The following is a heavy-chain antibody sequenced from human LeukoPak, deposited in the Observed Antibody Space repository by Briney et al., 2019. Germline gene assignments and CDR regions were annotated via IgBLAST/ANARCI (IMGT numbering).Heavy chain of an antibody. Sequence: SVKVSCKASGGTFSSYAISWVRQAPGQGLEWMGGIIPIFGTANYAQKFQGRVTITADKSTSTAYMELSSLRVDDTAVYYCARAGWGWSYFDYWGQGTLVTVSS. D-gene: IGHD3-16*01. CDR1: GGTFSSYA. CDR2: IIPIFGTA. V-gene: IGHV1-69*06. J-gene: IGHJ4*02. CDR3: ARAGWGWSYFDY.